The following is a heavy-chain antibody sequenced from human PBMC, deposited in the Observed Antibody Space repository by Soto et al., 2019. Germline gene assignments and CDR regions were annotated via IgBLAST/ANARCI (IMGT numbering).Heavy chain of an antibody. Sequence: EVQLLESGGGLVQPGGSLRLSCAASGFSFRNYAMSWVRQAPGKGLEWISTLTGSSSNIYYANSVKGRFAISRDNSRNTLYRQMNSLPAEYTSVYYCAMEQATYGLLTHDYWSQGTLVTVS. CDR1: GFSFRNYA. J-gene: IGHJ4*02. D-gene: IGHD3-10*01. V-gene: IGHV3-23*01. CDR2: LTGSSSNI. CDR3: AMEQATYGLLTHDY.